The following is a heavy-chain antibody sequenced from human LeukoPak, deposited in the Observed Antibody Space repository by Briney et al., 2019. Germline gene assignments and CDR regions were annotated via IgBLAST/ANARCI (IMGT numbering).Heavy chain of an antibody. CDR2: ISGSGGST. CDR3: ARARIAAAAFDI. Sequence: GGSLRLSCAASGFTFSSYAMSWVRQAPGKGLEWVSAISGSGGSTYYADSVTGRFTISRDNSKNTLYLQMNSLRAEDTAVYYCARARIAAAAFDIWGQGTMVTVSS. D-gene: IGHD6-13*01. CDR1: GFTFSSYA. J-gene: IGHJ3*02. V-gene: IGHV3-23*01.